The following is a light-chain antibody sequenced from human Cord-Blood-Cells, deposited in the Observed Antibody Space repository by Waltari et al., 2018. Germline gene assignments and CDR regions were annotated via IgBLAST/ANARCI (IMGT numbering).Light chain of an antibody. CDR2: DDS. V-gene: IGLV3-21*03. CDR3: QVWDSSSDHPGV. J-gene: IGLJ3*02. Sequence: SYVLTQPPSVSVAPGKTARITRGGNNIGSKRVHWYQQKPGQAPVLVVYDDSDRPSGIPERLSGSNSGKTATLTISRVEAGYEADYYCQVWDSSSDHPGVFGGGTKLTVL. CDR1: NIGSKR.